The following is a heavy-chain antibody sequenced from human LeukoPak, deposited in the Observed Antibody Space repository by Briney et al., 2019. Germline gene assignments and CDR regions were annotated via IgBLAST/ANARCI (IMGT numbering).Heavy chain of an antibody. Sequence: PSETLSLTCAVYGVSFSGYYWSWIRQPPGKGLEWIGEINHSGSTNYNPSLKSRVTISVDTSKNQFSLKLSSVTAADTAVYYCARVRLGLDYWGQGTLDTVSS. CDR3: ARVRLGLDY. V-gene: IGHV4-34*01. J-gene: IGHJ4*02. CDR1: GVSFSGYY. D-gene: IGHD6-25*01. CDR2: INHSGST.